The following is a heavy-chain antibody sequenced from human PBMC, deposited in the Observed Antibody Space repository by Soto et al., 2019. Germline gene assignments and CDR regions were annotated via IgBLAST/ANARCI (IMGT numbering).Heavy chain of an antibody. Sequence: QVQLQQWGAGLLKPSETLSLTCAVYGGSFSGYYWSWIRQPPGKGLEWIGEINHSGSTNYNPSLKSRVTISVDTSKNQFSLKLSSVTAADTAVYYCARDIVVVPAARSGRSDLDVWGQGTTVTVSS. D-gene: IGHD2-2*01. CDR2: INHSGST. J-gene: IGHJ6*02. CDR1: GGSFSGYY. CDR3: ARDIVVVPAARSGRSDLDV. V-gene: IGHV4-34*01.